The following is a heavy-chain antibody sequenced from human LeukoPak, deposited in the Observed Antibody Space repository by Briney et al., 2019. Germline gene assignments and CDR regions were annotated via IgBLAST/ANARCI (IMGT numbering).Heavy chain of an antibody. J-gene: IGHJ6*03. V-gene: IGHV1-18*01. Sequence: ASVKVSCKASGYTFSSYGISWVRQAPGQGLEWMGWTSAYNGNTNYAQKLQGRVTMTTDTSTSTAYMELRSLRSDDTAVYYCARAPLAPNGDYYYYYYMDVWGKGTTVTVSS. D-gene: IGHD2-8*01. CDR3: ARAPLAPNGDYYYYYYMDV. CDR2: TSAYNGNT. CDR1: GYTFSSYG.